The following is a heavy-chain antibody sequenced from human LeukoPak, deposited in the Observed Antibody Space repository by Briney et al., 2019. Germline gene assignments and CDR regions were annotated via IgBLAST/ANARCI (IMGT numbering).Heavy chain of an antibody. CDR2: IRYDGSNK. D-gene: IGHD3-10*01. J-gene: IGHJ6*03. CDR3: ARDATLWFGEFISYYYYMDV. V-gene: IGHV3-30*02. Sequence: PGGSLRLSCAASGFTFSSYGMHWVRQAPGKGLEWVAFIRYDGSNKYYADSVKGRFTISRDNAKNSLYLQMNSLRAEDTAVYYCARDATLWFGEFISYYYYMDVWGKGTTVTVSS. CDR1: GFTFSSYG.